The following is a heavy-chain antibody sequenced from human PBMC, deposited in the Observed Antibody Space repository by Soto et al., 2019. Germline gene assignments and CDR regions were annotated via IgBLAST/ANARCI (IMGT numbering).Heavy chain of an antibody. CDR3: ASKDDGRRGY. V-gene: IGHV3-23*01. CDR1: GFTFSSYA. D-gene: IGHD3-22*01. Sequence: EVQLLESGGGLVQPGGSLRLSCAASGFTFSSYAMSWVRQAPGKGLEWVSAISGSGGSTYYAGYVNGQLTISRDNSKNTLYMHMNSLRAEDTAVYYCASKDDGRRGYWGQGTLVTVSS. CDR2: ISGSGGST. J-gene: IGHJ4*02.